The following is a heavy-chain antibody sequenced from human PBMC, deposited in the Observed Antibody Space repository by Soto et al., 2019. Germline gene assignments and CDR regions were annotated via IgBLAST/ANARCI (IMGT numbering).Heavy chain of an antibody. Sequence: TGGSLRLSCAASGFTFDDYAMHWVRQAPGKGLEWVSGISWNSGSIGYADSVKGRFTISRDNAKNSLYLQMNSLRAEDTALYYCAKEVPLYSDAFDIWGQGTMVTVSS. CDR3: AKEVPLYSDAFDI. V-gene: IGHV3-9*01. CDR2: ISWNSGSI. J-gene: IGHJ3*02. D-gene: IGHD2-2*02. CDR1: GFTFDDYA.